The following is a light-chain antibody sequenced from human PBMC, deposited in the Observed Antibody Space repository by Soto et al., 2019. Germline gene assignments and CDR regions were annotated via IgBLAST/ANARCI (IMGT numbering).Light chain of an antibody. CDR2: EVS. CDR3: SSYTITTALV. Sequence: QSALTQHASVSGSPGQSITISCTGTSSDVGGYNFVSWYQQHPGKAPKLMISEVSNRPSGVSNRFSGSKSGNTASLTISGLQTEDEADYYCSSYTITTALVFGSGTKVTVL. V-gene: IGLV2-14*01. J-gene: IGLJ1*01. CDR1: SSDVGGYNF.